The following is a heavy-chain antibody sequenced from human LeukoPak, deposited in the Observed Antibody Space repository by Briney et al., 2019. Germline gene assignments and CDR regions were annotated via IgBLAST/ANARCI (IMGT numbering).Heavy chain of an antibody. Sequence: GASVKVSCKASGYTFTGYYMHRVRQAPGQGLEWMGWINPNSGGTNYAQKFQGWVTMTRDTSISTAYMELSRLRSDDTAVYYCAREPIVRSSGWYDYWGQGTLVTVSS. CDR1: GYTFTGYY. D-gene: IGHD6-19*01. CDR2: INPNSGGT. CDR3: AREPIVRSSGWYDY. J-gene: IGHJ4*02. V-gene: IGHV1-2*04.